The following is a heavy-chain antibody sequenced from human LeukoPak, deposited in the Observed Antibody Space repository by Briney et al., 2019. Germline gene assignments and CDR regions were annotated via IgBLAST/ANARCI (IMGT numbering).Heavy chain of an antibody. Sequence: SETLSLTCSISGCSITTHYWSWIRQPPGKGLKWIAYIYHTGINKYNPSLKSRVTISVDTSKKQFSLKLSSVTAADTAVYYCARTAYSSGYFPNWFDSWGQGTLVTVSS. CDR1: GCSITTHY. J-gene: IGHJ5*01. V-gene: IGHV4-59*03. D-gene: IGHD3-22*01. CDR2: IYHTGIN. CDR3: ARTAYSSGYFPNWFDS.